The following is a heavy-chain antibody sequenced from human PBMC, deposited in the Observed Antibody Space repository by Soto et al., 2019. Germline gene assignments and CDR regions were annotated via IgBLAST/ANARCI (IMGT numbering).Heavy chain of an antibody. Sequence: QVQLVQSGAEVKKPGASVKVSCKASGYTFTSYGIIWVRQAPGQGLEGMGWISAYNGNTNYAQKLQGRATMTTDTPTSTAYMELRSLRSDDTAVYYCARARGSCYHKCGVDRCDMDNWGQGTLVTVSS. CDR1: GYTFTSYG. D-gene: IGHD2-15*01. V-gene: IGHV1-18*01. CDR2: ISAYNGNT. CDR3: ARARGSCYHKCGVDRCDMDN. J-gene: IGHJ4*02.